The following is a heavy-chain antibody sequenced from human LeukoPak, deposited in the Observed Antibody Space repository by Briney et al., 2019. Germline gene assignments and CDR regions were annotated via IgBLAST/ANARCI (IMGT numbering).Heavy chain of an antibody. V-gene: IGHV3-33*01. Sequence: PGGSLSLPCAASGFTFSSYGMHWVRQAPGKGPEWVAVIWYDGGNKYYADSVKGRFTISRHNSKNTLDLQMNSLRAEDTAVYYCARDRGSYRNFDWFDPWGQGTRVTVSS. CDR1: GFTFSSYG. D-gene: IGHD1-26*01. J-gene: IGHJ5*02. CDR3: ARDRGSYRNFDWFDP. CDR2: IWYDGGNK.